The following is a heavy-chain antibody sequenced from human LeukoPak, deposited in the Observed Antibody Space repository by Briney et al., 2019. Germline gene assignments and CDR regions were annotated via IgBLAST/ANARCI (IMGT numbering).Heavy chain of an antibody. CDR3: ARPSTTVDWYFDL. J-gene: IGHJ2*01. CDR2: ICPGDSDT. V-gene: IGHV5-51*01. D-gene: IGHD4-17*01. Sequence: LGESLKVSCKGSGYSFPNYWIGWVRQMPGKGLEWMGIICPGDSDTRYSPSFQGQVTISADKSIRTAYLQWSSLKASDTAIYYCARPSTTVDWYFDLWGRGTLVTVSS. CDR1: GYSFPNYW.